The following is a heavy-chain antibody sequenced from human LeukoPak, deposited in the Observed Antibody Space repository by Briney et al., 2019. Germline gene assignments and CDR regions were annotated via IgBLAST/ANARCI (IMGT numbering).Heavy chain of an antibody. Sequence: ASVKVSCKASGYTFTGYYMNWVRQAPGQGLEWMVWIKPKSGGTKYAQKFQGRVTMTRDTSISTAYMELRRLRSDDTAVYYCARADYGDSRDEYNWFDPWGQGTLVTVSS. D-gene: IGHD4-17*01. V-gene: IGHV1-2*02. CDR1: GYTFTGYY. J-gene: IGHJ5*02. CDR3: ARADYGDSRDEYNWFDP. CDR2: IKPKSGGT.